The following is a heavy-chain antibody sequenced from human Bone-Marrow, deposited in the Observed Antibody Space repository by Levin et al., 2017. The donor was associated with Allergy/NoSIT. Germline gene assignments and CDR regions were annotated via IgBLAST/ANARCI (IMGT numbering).Heavy chain of an antibody. D-gene: IGHD3-3*01. CDR3: ARPYYDFWSGSPQYYFQS. CDR2: ITAHNANT. V-gene: IGHV1-18*01. CDR1: GYTLTSDA. Sequence: GESLKISCKASGYTLTSDAISWVRQAPGQGLELMGWITAHNANTYYAQKFQGRVTLTTDTSTDTAYLEMKSLTSDDTAVYYCARPYYDFWSGSPQYYFQSWGQGTLVTVSS. J-gene: IGHJ4*02.